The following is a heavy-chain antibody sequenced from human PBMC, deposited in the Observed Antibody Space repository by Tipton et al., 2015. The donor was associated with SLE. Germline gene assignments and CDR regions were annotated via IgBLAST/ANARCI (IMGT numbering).Heavy chain of an antibody. J-gene: IGHJ4*02. Sequence: QLVQSGAEVKKPGSSVKVSCRASGGSFNDYTISWVRQAPGQGLEWMGRIILILGETNYAQKFQGRVTISADKSTSTTYMELSSLASEDTALYYCAAYINYPAYWGQGTLVTVSS. V-gene: IGHV1-69*09. CDR2: IILILGET. D-gene: IGHD4-11*01. CDR1: GGSFNDYT. CDR3: AAYINYPAY.